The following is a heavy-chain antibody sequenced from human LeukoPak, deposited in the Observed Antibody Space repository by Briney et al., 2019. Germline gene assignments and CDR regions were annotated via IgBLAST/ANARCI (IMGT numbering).Heavy chain of an antibody. CDR1: GYTFTGYY. CDR2: INPNSGGT. V-gene: IGHV1-2*06. J-gene: IGHJ4*02. D-gene: IGHD6-13*01. Sequence: GASVKVSCKASGYTFTGYYMHWVRQAPGQGLEWMGRINPNSGGTNYAQKFRGRVTMTRDTPISTAYMELSRLRSDDTAVYYCARGFVNRWQQLGSYWGQGTLVTVSS. CDR3: ARGFVNRWQQLGSY.